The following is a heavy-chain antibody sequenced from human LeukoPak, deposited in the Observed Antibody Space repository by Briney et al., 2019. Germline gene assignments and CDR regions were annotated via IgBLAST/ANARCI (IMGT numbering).Heavy chain of an antibody. CDR1: GFTFRSYG. CDR2: ISYDGSNK. D-gene: IGHD3-10*01. V-gene: IGHV3-30*18. J-gene: IGHJ4*02. CDR3: AKGGFMGDYFDY. Sequence: GGSLRLSCAPPGFTFRSYGMPWGRQAPGKGLEWGAVISYDGSNKYYADSVKGRFTISRDNSKNTLYLQMNSLRAEDTAVYYCAKGGFMGDYFDYWGQGTLVTVSS.